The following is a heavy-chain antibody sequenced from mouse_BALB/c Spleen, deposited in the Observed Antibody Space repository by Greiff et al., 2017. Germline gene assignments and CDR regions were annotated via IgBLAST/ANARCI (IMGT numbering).Heavy chain of an antibody. Sequence: VKLVESGPGLVAPSQSLSITCTVSGFSLTSYGVHWVRQPPGKGLEWLGVIWAGGSTNYNSALMSRMSISKDNSKSQVFLKMNSLQTDDTAMYYCARAMITKGDYFDDWGQGTTRTVSS. V-gene: IGHV2-9*02. CDR3: ARAMITKGDYFDD. J-gene: IGHJ2*01. D-gene: IGHD2-4*01. CDR1: GFSLTSYG. CDR2: IWAGGST.